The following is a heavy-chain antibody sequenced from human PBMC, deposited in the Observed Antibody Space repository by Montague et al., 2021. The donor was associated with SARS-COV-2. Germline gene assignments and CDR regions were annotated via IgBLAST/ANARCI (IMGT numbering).Heavy chain of an antibody. CDR3: ARILVAAAGSPFDP. Sequence: PALVKPTQTLTLTCTFSGFSLSTSGMCVSWIRQPPGKALEWLARIDWDDDKYYSTSLKTRLTISKDTSKNQVVLTMTNMDPVDTATYYCARILVAAAGSPFDPGGQGTLVTVSS. V-gene: IGHV2-70*11. D-gene: IGHD6-13*01. CDR2: IDWDDDK. J-gene: IGHJ5*02. CDR1: GFSLSTSGMC.